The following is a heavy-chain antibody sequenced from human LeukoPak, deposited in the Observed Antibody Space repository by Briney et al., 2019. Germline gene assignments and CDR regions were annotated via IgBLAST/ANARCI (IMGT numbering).Heavy chain of an antibody. Sequence: SETLPLTCAVYGGSFSGYYWSWIRQPPGKGLEWIGEINHSGSTNYNPSLKSRVTISVDTSKDQFSLKLSSVTAADTAVYYCARSFCSGGSCYLYYFDYWGQGTLVTVSS. CDR3: ARSFCSGGSCYLYYFDY. CDR2: INHSGST. V-gene: IGHV4-34*01. J-gene: IGHJ4*02. D-gene: IGHD2-15*01. CDR1: GGSFSGYY.